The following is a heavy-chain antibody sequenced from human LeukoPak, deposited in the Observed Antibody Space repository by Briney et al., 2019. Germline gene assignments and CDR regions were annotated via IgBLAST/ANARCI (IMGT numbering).Heavy chain of an antibody. V-gene: IGHV4-34*01. J-gene: IGHJ6*03. CDR1: GGSFSGYY. CDR2: INHSGST. CDR3: ARESRYYYMDV. Sequence: SETLSLTCAVYGGSFSGYYWSWIREPPGKGLEWIGEINHSGSTNYNPSLKSRVTISVDTSKNQFSLKLSSVTAADTAVYYCARESRYYYMDVWGKGTTVTVSS.